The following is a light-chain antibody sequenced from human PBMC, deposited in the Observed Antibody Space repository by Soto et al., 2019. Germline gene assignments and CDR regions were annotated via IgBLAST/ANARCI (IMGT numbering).Light chain of an antibody. CDR2: GAS. CDR1: QSVSNNY. V-gene: IGKV3-20*01. Sequence: EIFLTQSPYSRSLSSVEIVTLSWTASQSVSNNYLDWCKQKPGQAPRVIMYGASRRATGIPDRFSGGGSGTDFTLTISRLEPEDFAVYFCQQYAGPPTTFGQGTRLEIK. CDR3: QQYAGPPTT. J-gene: IGKJ5*01.